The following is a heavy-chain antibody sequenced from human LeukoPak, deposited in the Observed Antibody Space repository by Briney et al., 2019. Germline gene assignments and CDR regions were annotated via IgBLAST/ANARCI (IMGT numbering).Heavy chain of an antibody. CDR1: GFTFSSYV. CDR3: AKSWNYYDSSGDDALDI. D-gene: IGHD3-22*01. V-gene: IGHV3-23*01. Sequence: GGSLRLSCAVSGFTFSSYVMSWVRQAPGKGLEWVSAISGSGGSTYYADSVKGRFTISRDNSKNTLYLQMNSLRVEDTAVYYCAKSWNYYDSSGDDALDIWSQGTMVTVSS. CDR2: ISGSGGST. J-gene: IGHJ3*02.